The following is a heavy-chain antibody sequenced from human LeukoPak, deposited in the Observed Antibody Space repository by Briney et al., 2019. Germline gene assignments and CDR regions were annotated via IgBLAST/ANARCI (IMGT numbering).Heavy chain of an antibody. CDR2: INGDGGST. J-gene: IGHJ4*02. V-gene: IGHV3-43*02. D-gene: IGHD3-10*01. CDR3: AKSGDYYGSGSPFDY. CDR1: GFTFDDYA. Sequence: GGSLRLSCAASGFTFDDYAMHWVRQAPGKGLEWISLINGDGGSTYYADSVKGRFTISRDNSKNTLYLQMNSLRAEDTAVYYCAKSGDYYGSGSPFDYWGQGTLVTVSS.